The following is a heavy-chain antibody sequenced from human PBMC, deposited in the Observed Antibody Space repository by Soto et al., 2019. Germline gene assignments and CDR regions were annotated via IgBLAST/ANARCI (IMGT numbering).Heavy chain of an antibody. CDR3: ARGGSEIRYFDWLSTYYHYYAMHV. D-gene: IGHD3-9*01. V-gene: IGHV4-31*03. J-gene: IGHJ6*02. CDR1: GGSISSGGYY. Sequence: PSENLSLTCTVSGGSISSGGYYWSGIRQHPGRGLEWIGYIYYSGSTYYNPSLKSRVTISVDTSKNQFSLKLSSVTAADTAVYYCARGGSEIRYFDWLSTYYHYYAMHVPGPGPTLTVSS. CDR2: IYYSGST.